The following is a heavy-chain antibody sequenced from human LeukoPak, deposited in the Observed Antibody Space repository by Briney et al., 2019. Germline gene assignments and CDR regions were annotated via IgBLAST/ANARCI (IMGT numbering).Heavy chain of an antibody. CDR1: GYTFTNYC. Sequence: SVTVSCTASGYTFTNYCITWVRQAPGQGLEWMGWISASNGETKYAQTFQGRVTITTNPSSSTAYMELRILRSDDPAVYFFSRIAERQLDYYFYCSGRGSHVAVSS. CDR2: ISASNGET. J-gene: IGHJ4*02. V-gene: IGHV1-18*01. CDR3: SRIAERQLDYYFYC. D-gene: IGHD1-1*01.